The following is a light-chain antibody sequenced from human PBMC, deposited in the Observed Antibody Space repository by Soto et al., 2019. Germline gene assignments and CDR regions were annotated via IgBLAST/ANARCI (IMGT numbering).Light chain of an antibody. J-gene: IGKJ5*01. CDR2: GAS. CDR1: QSVSGSY. V-gene: IGKV3D-20*02. Sequence: EVVLTQSPGTLSLSPGERATLSCRASQSVSGSYLAWYQQKPGQAPRLLIYGASSRATGIPDRFSGSGSGSDFTLTISRLEPEDSAVYYCQQRHMWPITFGQGTRLEIK. CDR3: QQRHMWPIT.